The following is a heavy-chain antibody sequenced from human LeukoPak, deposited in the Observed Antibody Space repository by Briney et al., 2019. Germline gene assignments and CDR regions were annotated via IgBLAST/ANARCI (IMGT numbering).Heavy chain of an antibody. CDR2: IHYSGST. V-gene: IGHV4-59*01. D-gene: IGHD1-14*01. J-gene: IGHJ3*02. CDR1: GGSINSDF. Sequence: SETLSLTCTVFGGSINSDFWSWIRQSPGKGLEWIGYIHYSGSTNYNPSFKSRVPLSEHPSKNQVFLRLRSVTAADTAVYYCARDRPLGTGDVFDIWGQGTMVTVS. CDR3: ARDRPLGTGDVFDI.